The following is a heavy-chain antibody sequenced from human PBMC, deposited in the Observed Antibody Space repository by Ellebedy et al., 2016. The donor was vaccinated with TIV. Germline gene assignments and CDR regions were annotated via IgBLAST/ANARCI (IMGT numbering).Heavy chain of an antibody. D-gene: IGHD3-10*01. J-gene: IGHJ3*02. CDR2: ISANNGDT. Sequence: AASVKVSCKASGYTFSSYGISWVRQAPGQGLEWMGWISANNGDTNYAQKLQSRVTMTTNTYTSTAYMALRSLRSDDTAVYYCTRDLWYYGSGSWDATFDIWGQGTMVTVSS. CDR3: TRDLWYYGSGSWDATFDI. V-gene: IGHV1-18*01. CDR1: GYTFSSYG.